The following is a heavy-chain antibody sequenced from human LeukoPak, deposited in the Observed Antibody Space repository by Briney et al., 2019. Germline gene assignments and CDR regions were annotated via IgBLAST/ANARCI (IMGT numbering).Heavy chain of an antibody. CDR1: GFTFSSYS. CDR3: ANRGKYCSSTSCLGSAQVDY. V-gene: IGHV3-48*01. CDR2: ISSSSSTI. J-gene: IGHJ4*02. D-gene: IGHD2-2*01. Sequence: GGSLRLSCAASGFTFSSYSTNWVRQAPGKGLEWVSYISSSSSTIYYADSVKGRFTISRDNAKNSLYLQMNSLRAEDTAVYYCANRGKYCSSTSCLGSAQVDYWGQGTLVTVSS.